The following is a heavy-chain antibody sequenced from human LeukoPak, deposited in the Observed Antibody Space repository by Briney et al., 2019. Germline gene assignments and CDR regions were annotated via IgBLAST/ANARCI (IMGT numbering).Heavy chain of an antibody. CDR1: GFTFSSYE. J-gene: IGHJ4*02. Sequence: PGGSLRLSCAASGFTFSSYEMNWVRQAPGKGLEWVSSISSSSSYIYYADSVKGRFTISRDNAKNSLYLQMNSLRAEDTAVYYCARAASRYCSGGSCYSDYWGQGTLVTVSS. D-gene: IGHD2-15*01. CDR3: ARAASRYCSGGSCYSDY. CDR2: ISSSSSYI. V-gene: IGHV3-21*01.